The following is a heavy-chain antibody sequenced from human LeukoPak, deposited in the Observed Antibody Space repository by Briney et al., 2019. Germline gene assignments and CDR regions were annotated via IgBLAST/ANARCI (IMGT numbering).Heavy chain of an antibody. CDR2: IDPEDGET. CDR3: AKASLQSLPNNGRYSRLPEH. Sequence: RASVKVSCKASGYTVTDCYMHWVQQAPGKGLEWMGRIDPEDGETKYSEKFQGRVTVTADATTDTVFMELSGLTSEDTAVYYCAKASLQSLPNNGRYSRLPEHWGQGTLVTVSS. J-gene: IGHJ4*02. V-gene: IGHV1-69-2*01. CDR1: GYTVTDCY. D-gene: IGHD1/OR15-1a*01.